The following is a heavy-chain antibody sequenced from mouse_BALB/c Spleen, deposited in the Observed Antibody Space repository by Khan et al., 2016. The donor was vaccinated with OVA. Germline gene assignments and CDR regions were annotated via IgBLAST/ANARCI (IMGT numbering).Heavy chain of an antibody. J-gene: IGHJ3*01. V-gene: IGHV1S135*01. D-gene: IGHD2-4*01. CDR3: TRHDYGAWFTY. CDR2: IDPFSGGT. Sequence: EVQLQQSGPELMKPGASVKISCRASGYSFTTYYIHWMMQSHGKSLEWIGSIDPFSGGTTSNQKFKGKATLTVDKSSSTAYIHLRNLTSADSADYYGTRHDYGAWFTYWGQGTLVTVSA. CDR1: GYSFTTYY.